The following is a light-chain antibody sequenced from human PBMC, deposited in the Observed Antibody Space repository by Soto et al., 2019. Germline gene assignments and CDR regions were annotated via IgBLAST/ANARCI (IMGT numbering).Light chain of an antibody. J-gene: IGLJ2*01. V-gene: IGLV1-51*01. CDR1: SSNIGRNY. CDR3: GTWDNSLSAVV. Sequence: QSVLTQPPSVSAAPGQKVTISCSGSSSNIGRNYVSWYQQLPGTAPKLLIYDNHKGPSGIPDRFTASKSGTSATLGITGLQTGDEADHYCGTWDNSLSAVVFGGGTKLTVL. CDR2: DNH.